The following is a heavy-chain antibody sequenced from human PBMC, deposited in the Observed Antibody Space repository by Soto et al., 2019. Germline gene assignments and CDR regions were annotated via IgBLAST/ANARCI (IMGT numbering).Heavy chain of an antibody. CDR2: ISYDGSTR. CDR1: GFTFSSYG. CDR3: AKEAVGYFDY. V-gene: IGHV3-30*18. J-gene: IGHJ4*02. Sequence: GGSLRLSCAASGFTFSSYGMHWVRQALGKGLEWVALISYDGSTRYYADSVKGRFAISRDNSKNTLYLQMNSLRTEDTAVYYCAKEAVGYFDYWGQGTLVTVSS.